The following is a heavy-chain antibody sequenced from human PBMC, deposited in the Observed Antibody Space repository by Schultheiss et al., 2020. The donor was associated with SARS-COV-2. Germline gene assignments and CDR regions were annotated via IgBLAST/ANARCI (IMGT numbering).Heavy chain of an antibody. CDR1: GGSISSYY. CDR2: IYYSGST. CDR3: AGGWAVVNFDY. J-gene: IGHJ4*02. D-gene: IGHD4-23*01. Sequence: SETLSLTCTVSGGSISSYYWSWIRQPPGKGLEWIGYIYYSGSTNYNPSLKSRVTISVDTSKNQFSLKLSSVTAADTAVYYCAGGWAVVNFDYWGQGTLVTVSS. V-gene: IGHV4-59*01.